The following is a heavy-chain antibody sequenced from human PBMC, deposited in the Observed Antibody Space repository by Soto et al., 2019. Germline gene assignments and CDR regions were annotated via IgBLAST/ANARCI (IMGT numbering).Heavy chain of an antibody. CDR1: GYTFTDYG. Sequence: QVQLVQSGVEVKKPGASVKVPCKASGYTFTDYGITWVRQAPGQGLEWMGWINSHNGVTNNAQSVQDRVTMTTDTSTNTVYMELRSLRFDDTAVYYCARDRQNYGCFDYWGQGTLVTVSS. J-gene: IGHJ4*02. D-gene: IGHD3-16*01. V-gene: IGHV1-18*04. CDR2: INSHNGVT. CDR3: ARDRQNYGCFDY.